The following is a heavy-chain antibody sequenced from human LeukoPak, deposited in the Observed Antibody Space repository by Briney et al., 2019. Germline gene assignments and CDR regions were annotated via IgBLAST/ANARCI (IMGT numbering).Heavy chain of an antibody. Sequence: SETLSLTCAVSGYSISSGYYWGWIRQPPGKGLEWIGSIYHCGSTYYNPSLKSRVTISVDTSKNQFSLKLSSVTAADTAVYYCARQAVAGVSDWGQGTLVTVSS. CDR1: GYSISSGYY. D-gene: IGHD6-19*01. CDR2: IYHCGST. V-gene: IGHV4-38-2*01. CDR3: ARQAVAGVSD. J-gene: IGHJ4*02.